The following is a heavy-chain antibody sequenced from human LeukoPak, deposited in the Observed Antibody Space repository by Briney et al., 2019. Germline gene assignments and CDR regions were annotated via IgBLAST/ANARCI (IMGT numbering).Heavy chain of an antibody. V-gene: IGHV3-48*03. Sequence: GGSLRLSCEASGFTFCSYEMNWFRQAPGKGLEWVSYVSKSGGTMKNADSVKGRFTVSRDNAKNSLYLQMNSLTAEDTAVYYCATAVIRGRGTMVTVSS. J-gene: IGHJ3*02. CDR1: GFTFCSYE. CDR2: VSKSGGTM. CDR3: ATAVI.